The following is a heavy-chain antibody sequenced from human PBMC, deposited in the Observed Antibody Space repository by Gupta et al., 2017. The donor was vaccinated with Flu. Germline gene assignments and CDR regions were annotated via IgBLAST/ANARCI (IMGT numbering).Heavy chain of an antibody. V-gene: IGHV5-51*01. CDR2: DT. Sequence: DTRYSPSFQGQVTISADKSISTAYLQWSSLKASDTAMYYCASRVTYYDSFDIWGQGTMVTVSS. CDR3: ASRVTYYDSFDI. J-gene: IGHJ3*02. D-gene: IGHD3-10*01.